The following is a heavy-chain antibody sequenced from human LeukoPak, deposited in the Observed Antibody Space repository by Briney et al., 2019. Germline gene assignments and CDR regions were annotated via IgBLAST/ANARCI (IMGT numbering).Heavy chain of an antibody. CDR2: INHSGST. CDR3: ARTMIVVVGAFDI. CDR1: GGSFSGYY. D-gene: IGHD3-22*01. Sequence: SETLSLTCAVYGGSFSGYYWSWIRQPPGKGLEWIGEINHSGSTNYNPSLKSRVTISVDTSKNQFSLKLSSVTAADTAVYYCARTMIVVVGAFDIWGQGTMVTVSS. V-gene: IGHV4-34*01. J-gene: IGHJ3*02.